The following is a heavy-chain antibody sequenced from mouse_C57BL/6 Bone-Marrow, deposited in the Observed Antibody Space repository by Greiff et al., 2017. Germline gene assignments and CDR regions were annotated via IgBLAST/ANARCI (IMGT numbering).Heavy chain of an antibody. D-gene: IGHD2-2*01. CDR3: GSTIVTFDY. J-gene: IGHJ2*01. CDR1: GYTFPSYW. CDR2: IYPGSGST. V-gene: IGHV1-55*01. Sequence: QVQLQQPGAELVKPGASVKMSCKASGYTFPSYWITWVKPKPGQGLEWIGDIYPGSGSTNYNEKFKSKATLTVDTSSSTAYMQISSLTSEDSAGYYSGSTIVTFDYWGQGTTLTVSS.